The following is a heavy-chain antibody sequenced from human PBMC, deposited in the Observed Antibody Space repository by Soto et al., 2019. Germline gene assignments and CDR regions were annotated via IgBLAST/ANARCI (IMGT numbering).Heavy chain of an antibody. D-gene: IGHD4-4*01. CDR2: ISSSGST. Sequence: QVQLQESGPGLVKPSETLSLTCTVSGGSVSSKNYYWSWIRHSPGKGLEWIGYISSSGSTNSSPSRESRVTISVDTSKNLFSLRLSAVIAADTAVYYCARVDAVTPSYFHGMDVWGQGTTVVVSS. CDR3: ARVDAVTPSYFHGMDV. J-gene: IGHJ6*02. CDR1: GGSVSSKNYY. V-gene: IGHV4-61*01.